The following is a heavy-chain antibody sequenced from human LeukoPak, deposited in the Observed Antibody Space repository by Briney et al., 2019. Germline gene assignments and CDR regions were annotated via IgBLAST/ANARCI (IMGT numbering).Heavy chain of an antibody. D-gene: IGHD4-17*01. CDR2: ISGVNT. CDR1: GFTFSNYA. CDR3: ARDPNGNYVGAFDFQR. V-gene: IGHV3-23*01. Sequence: GGSLRLSCAASGFTFSNYALTWVRQAPGKGLEWVSSISGVNTHYADSVRGRSSISRDNYKNTLYLQMSSLRAEDTAVYYCARDPNGNYVGAFDFQRWGQGTLVTVSS. J-gene: IGHJ1*01.